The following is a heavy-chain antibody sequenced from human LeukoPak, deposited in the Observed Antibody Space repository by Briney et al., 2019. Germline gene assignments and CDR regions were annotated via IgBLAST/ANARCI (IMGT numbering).Heavy chain of an antibody. CDR1: GFTFSSYT. D-gene: IGHD6-19*01. CDR3: AREADSSTPSRVFDI. CDR2: ISSSSSYI. J-gene: IGHJ3*02. V-gene: IGHV3-21*01. Sequence: KPGGSLRLSCAASGFTFSSYTMNWVRQAPGKGLEWVSFISSSSSYIYYADSVKGRFTISRDNAQNSLFLHMDSLRAEDTAVYYCAREADSSTPSRVFDIWGQGTMVTVSS.